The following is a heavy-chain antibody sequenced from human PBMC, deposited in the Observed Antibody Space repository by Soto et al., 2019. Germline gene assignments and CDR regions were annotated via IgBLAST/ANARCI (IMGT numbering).Heavy chain of an antibody. CDR2: IGTAGDT. V-gene: IGHV3-13*01. D-gene: IGHD3-22*01. Sequence: GGSLRLSCAASGFTFSSYDMHWVRQATGKGLEWVSAIGTAGDTYYPGSVKGRFTISRENAENSLYLQMNSLRAEDTAVYYCARAPAFYDSSGYYLDYYYYYGMDVWGQGTTVTVSS. CDR1: GFTFSSYD. J-gene: IGHJ6*02. CDR3: ARAPAFYDSSGYYLDYYYYYGMDV.